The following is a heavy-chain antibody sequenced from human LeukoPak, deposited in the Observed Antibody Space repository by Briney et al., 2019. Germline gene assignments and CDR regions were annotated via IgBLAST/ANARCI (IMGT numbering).Heavy chain of an antibody. J-gene: IGHJ3*01. CDR3: AREWGRW. D-gene: IGHD3-16*01. CDR1: GYTFSDYY. V-gene: IGHV3-11*04. Sequence: GGSLRLSCAASGYTFSDYYMTWFRQAPGKGLEWISYITTRCNTIYADSVKGRFTISRDNAKNSLYLQMNSLRVEDTALYWCAREWGRWGGQGTMVTVSS. CDR2: ITTRCNTI.